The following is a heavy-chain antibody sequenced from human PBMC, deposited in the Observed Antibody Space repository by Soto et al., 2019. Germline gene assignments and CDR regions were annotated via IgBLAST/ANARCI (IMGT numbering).Heavy chain of an antibody. CDR1: GGSFSGYY. CDR2: INHSGST. J-gene: IGHJ1*01. CDR3: ARGLSSGWYFPAEYFQH. V-gene: IGHV4-34*01. D-gene: IGHD6-19*01. Sequence: SETLSLTCAVYGGSFSGYYWSWIRQPPGKGLEWIGEINHSGSTNYNPSLKSRVTISVDTSKNQFSLKLSSVTAADTAVYYCARGLSSGWYFPAEYFQHWGQGTLVTVSS.